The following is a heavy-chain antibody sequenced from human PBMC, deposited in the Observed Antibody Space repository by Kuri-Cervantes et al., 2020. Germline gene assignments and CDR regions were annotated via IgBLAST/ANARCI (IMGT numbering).Heavy chain of an antibody. CDR1: GGSISSGGCY. Sequence: SETLFLTCTVSGGSISSGGCYWSWIRQHPGKGLEWIGYIYYSGSTYYNPSLKSRVTISVDTSKNQFSLKLSSVTAADTAVYYCASITLLGGYCVSDWGQGTLVTVSS. D-gene: IGHD3-22*01. CDR2: IYYSGST. V-gene: IGHV4-31*03. CDR3: ASITLLGGYCVSD. J-gene: IGHJ4*02.